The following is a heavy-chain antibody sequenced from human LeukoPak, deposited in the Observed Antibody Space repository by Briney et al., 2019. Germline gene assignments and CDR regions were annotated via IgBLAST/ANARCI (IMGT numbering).Heavy chain of an antibody. CDR1: GVSIRSYS. V-gene: IGHV4-4*07. D-gene: IGHD2-15*01. J-gene: IGHJ4*02. Sequence: SETLSLTCSVSGVSIRSYSWSWIRQPSGKGLEWIGRIQTSGSTNYNPSLRSRVTMSVETSKNQFSLKLSSVTAADTAVYYCAREEEGDYSDYFDYWGQGTLVTVSS. CDR3: AREEEGDYSDYFDY. CDR2: IQTSGST.